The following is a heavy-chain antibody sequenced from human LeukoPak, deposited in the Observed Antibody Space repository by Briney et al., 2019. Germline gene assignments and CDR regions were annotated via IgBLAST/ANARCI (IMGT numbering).Heavy chain of an antibody. V-gene: IGHV4-59*01. CDR2: IYYSGST. CDR1: GGSISSYY. J-gene: IGHJ5*02. CDR3: ARSRYGVDWLDP. D-gene: IGHD4-17*01. Sequence: PSETLSLTCTVSGGSISSYYWSWIRQPPGKGLEWIGYIYYSGSTNYNPSLKSRVTISVDTSKNQFSLKLSSVTAADTAVYYCARSRYGVDWLDPWAREPWSPSPQ.